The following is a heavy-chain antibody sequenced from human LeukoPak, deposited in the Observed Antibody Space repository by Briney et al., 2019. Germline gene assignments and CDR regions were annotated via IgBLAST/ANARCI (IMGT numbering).Heavy chain of an antibody. CDR1: AGTFSIYA. V-gene: IGHV1-69*04. CDR3: ARDTTYYYDSSGYCHTFDY. Sequence: SVKVSCKASAGTFSIYAISWVRPAPGQGLEWMGRIISFLGIANYAQKFQGRVTITADKSTSTAYMELRSLRSEDTAVYYCARDTTYYYDSSGYCHTFDYWGQGTLVSVST. CDR2: IISFLGIA. J-gene: IGHJ4*02. D-gene: IGHD3-22*01.